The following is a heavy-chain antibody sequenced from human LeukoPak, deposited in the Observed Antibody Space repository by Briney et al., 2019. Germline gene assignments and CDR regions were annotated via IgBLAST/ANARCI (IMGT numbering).Heavy chain of an antibody. V-gene: IGHV4-59*08. CDR3: ARALYYYYGMDV. J-gene: IGHJ6*02. Sequence: SETLSLTCTVSGGSISSYYWSWIRQPPGKGLEWIGYIYYSGSTNYNPSLKSRVTISVDTSKNQFSLKLSSVTAADTAVYYCARALYYYYGMDVWGQGTTVTVSS. CDR2: IYYSGST. CDR1: GGSISSYY.